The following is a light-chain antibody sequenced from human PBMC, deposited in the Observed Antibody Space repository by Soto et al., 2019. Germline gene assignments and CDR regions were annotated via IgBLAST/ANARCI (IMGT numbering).Light chain of an antibody. J-gene: IGKJ2*01. V-gene: IGKV1-39*01. Sequence: DIQLTQSPSSLSASVGDRVTITCQASQGISTYLIWYQQKPGKAPKILIYVASSLESGVPSRFSGSGAGTDFTLTISNLQPQDFATYYCQQRYGSARTFGQGTKLEIK. CDR3: QQRYGSART. CDR1: QGISTY. CDR2: VAS.